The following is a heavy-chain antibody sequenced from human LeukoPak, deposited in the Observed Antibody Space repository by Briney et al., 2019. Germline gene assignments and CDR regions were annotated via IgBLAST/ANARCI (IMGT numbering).Heavy chain of an antibody. V-gene: IGHV4-4*07. Sequence: SETLSLTCTVSGGSINSYYWSWIRQPAGKGLEWIGRIYSIGSTNYNPSLKSRASMSVDTSKNQFSLKLTSVTAADTAVYYCARGGKATVVTMWGQGILVTVSS. CDR1: GGSINSYY. CDR3: ARGGKATVVTM. J-gene: IGHJ4*02. D-gene: IGHD4-23*01. CDR2: IYSIGST.